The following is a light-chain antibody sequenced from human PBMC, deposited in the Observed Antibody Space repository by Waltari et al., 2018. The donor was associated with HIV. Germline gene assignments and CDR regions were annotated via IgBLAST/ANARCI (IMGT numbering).Light chain of an antibody. J-gene: IGKJ3*01. CDR2: WAS. CDR1: QSLLYRSSSY. Sequence: DIVLIQSQKSLDVSVGGRAAVNCKSSQSLLYRSSSYLAWYQQKLGQPPLFRISWASTRESGVPDRFAGSGSGRNFTLTISSLQPEDVAVYYCQQYFSSPLTFGPGTKVGI. CDR3: QQYFSSPLT. V-gene: IGKV4-1*01.